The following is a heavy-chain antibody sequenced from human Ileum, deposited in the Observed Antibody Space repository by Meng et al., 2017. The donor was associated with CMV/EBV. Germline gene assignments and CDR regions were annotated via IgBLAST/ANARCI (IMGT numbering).Heavy chain of an antibody. J-gene: IGHJ4*02. Sequence: CQASGYTFTSYGISWVRQAPGQGLEWMGWISAYNGNTNYAQKLQGRVTMTTDTSTSTAYMELRSLRSDDTAVYYCARRQRGAYFDYWGQGTLVTVSS. CDR2: ISAYNGNT. V-gene: IGHV1-18*01. CDR1: GYTFTSYG. CDR3: ARRQRGAYFDY. D-gene: IGHD2-15*01.